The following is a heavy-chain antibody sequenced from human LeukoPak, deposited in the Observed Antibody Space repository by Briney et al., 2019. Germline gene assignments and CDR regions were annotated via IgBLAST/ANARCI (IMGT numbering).Heavy chain of an antibody. J-gene: IGHJ4*02. CDR2: INSDGSST. CDR1: GFTFSSYW. D-gene: IGHD4-11*01. V-gene: IGHV3-74*01. Sequence: PGGSLRLSCAASGFTFSSYWMHWVRQAPGKGLVWVSRINSDGSSTSYADSVRGRFSISRDNAKNTLYLQMNSLRAEDTAVYYCATTNDYTRGGYDYWGQGTLVTVSS. CDR3: ATTNDYTRGGYDY.